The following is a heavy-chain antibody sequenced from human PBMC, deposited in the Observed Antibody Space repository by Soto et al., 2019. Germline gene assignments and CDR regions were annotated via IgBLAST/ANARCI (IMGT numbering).Heavy chain of an antibody. Sequence: QVQLVQSGAEVKKPGSSGKVSCKASGGTFSSYAISWVRQAPGQGLEWMGGIIPIFCTANYAQKFQGRVTITADESTSTAYMELSSLRSEDTAVYYCARGEYYDFWSGTGSYYYYYYGMDVWGQGTTVTVSS. V-gene: IGHV1-69*01. CDR1: GGTFSSYA. D-gene: IGHD3-3*01. CDR3: ARGEYYDFWSGTGSYYYYYYGMDV. J-gene: IGHJ6*02. CDR2: IIPIFCTA.